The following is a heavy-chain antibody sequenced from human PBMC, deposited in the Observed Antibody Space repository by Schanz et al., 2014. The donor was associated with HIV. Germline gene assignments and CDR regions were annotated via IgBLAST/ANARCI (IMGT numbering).Heavy chain of an antibody. CDR3: ARDFNIGDQYYFDH. V-gene: IGHV1-46*04. CDR2: INPSGAGT. CDR1: GGALSMYA. J-gene: IGHJ4*02. Sequence: QVLLVQSGAEVKKPGSSVKVSCKASGGALSMYAINWVRQAPGQGLEWMGMINPSGAGTTYARKLQGRVTMTRDTSTSTVYMHLSSLRSDDTAVYFCARDFNIGDQYYFDHWGQGTLVTVSS. D-gene: IGHD2-21*02.